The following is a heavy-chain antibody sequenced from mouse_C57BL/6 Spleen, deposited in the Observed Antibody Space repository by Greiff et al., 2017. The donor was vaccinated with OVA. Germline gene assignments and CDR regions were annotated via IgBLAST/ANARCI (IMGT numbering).Heavy chain of an antibody. CDR3: ARRDYGSSPFDY. D-gene: IGHD1-1*01. J-gene: IGHJ2*01. Sequence: QVQLQQSGAELMKPGASVKLSCKATGYTFTGYWIEWVKQRPGHGLEWIGEILPGSGSTNYNEKFKGKATFTADTSSNTAYMQLSSQTTEDSAIYYCARRDYGSSPFDYWGQGTTLTVSS. CDR2: ILPGSGST. CDR1: GYTFTGYW. V-gene: IGHV1-9*01.